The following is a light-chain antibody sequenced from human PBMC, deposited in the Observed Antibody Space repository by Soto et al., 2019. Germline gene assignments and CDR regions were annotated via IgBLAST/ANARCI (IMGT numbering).Light chain of an antibody. CDR1: SSDVGGYNS. CDR3: SSYTSSSTVV. J-gene: IGLJ2*01. CDR2: DVS. V-gene: IGLV2-14*03. Sequence: QSALTQPASVSGSPGQSITISCTGTSSDVGGYNSVSWYQQHPGKAPKLMIYDVSNRPSGVSNRFSGSKSVNTASLTISGLQAEDDADYYCSSYTSSSTVVFGVGTKVTVL.